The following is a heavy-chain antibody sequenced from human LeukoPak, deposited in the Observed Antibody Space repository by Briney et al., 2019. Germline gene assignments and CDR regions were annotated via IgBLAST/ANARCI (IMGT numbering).Heavy chain of an antibody. D-gene: IGHD3-10*01. Sequence: PGGSLRLSCAASGFTFTSYAMGWVRQAPGKGLEWVSGISGSGANTYYADSAKGRFTISRDNFKKTLHLQMNSLRAEDTAIYYCAKGGPYYHGSGSYEGFDYWGQGTLVTVSS. CDR1: GFTFTSYA. CDR2: ISGSGANT. J-gene: IGHJ4*02. V-gene: IGHV3-23*01. CDR3: AKGGPYYHGSGSYEGFDY.